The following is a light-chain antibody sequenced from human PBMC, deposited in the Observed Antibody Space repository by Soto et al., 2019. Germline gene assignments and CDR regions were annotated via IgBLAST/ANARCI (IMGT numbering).Light chain of an antibody. CDR3: QQYDNLPPGLT. Sequence: DIQLTQSPPSVSASVGDRVTLTCRADQTFSRLLAWYQQKPGKAPKLLIYDASNLETGVPSRFSGSGSGTDFTFTISSLQPEDIATYYCQQYDNLPPGLTFGGGTKVEIK. J-gene: IGKJ4*01. CDR1: QTFSRL. V-gene: IGKV1-33*01. CDR2: DAS.